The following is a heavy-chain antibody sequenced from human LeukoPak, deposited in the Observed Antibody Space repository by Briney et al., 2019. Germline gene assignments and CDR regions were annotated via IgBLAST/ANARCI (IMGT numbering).Heavy chain of an antibody. CDR2: INHSGST. D-gene: IGHD3-10*01. Sequence: SESLSLTCAVYGGSFSGYYWSWIRQPPGKGLEWIGEINHSGSTNYNPSLKSRVTISVDTSKNQFSLKLSSVTAADTAVYYCARGRNYYGSGSYSNAWGQGTLVTVSS. CDR1: GGSFSGYY. J-gene: IGHJ5*02. CDR3: ARGRNYYGSGSYSNA. V-gene: IGHV4-34*01.